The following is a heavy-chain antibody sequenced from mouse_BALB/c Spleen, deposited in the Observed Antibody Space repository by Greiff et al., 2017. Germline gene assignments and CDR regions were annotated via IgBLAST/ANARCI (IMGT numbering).Heavy chain of an antibody. Sequence: QVQLQQSGAELVRPGASVTLSCKASGYTFTDYEMHWVKQTPVHGLEWIGAIDPETGGTAYNQKFKGKATLTADKSSSTAYMELRSLTSEDSAVYYCTRHSFYYGNYYYAMDYWGQGTSVTVSS. CDR3: TRHSFYYGNYYYAMDY. CDR2: IDPETGGT. J-gene: IGHJ4*01. D-gene: IGHD2-1*01. CDR1: GYTFTDYE. V-gene: IGHV1-15*01.